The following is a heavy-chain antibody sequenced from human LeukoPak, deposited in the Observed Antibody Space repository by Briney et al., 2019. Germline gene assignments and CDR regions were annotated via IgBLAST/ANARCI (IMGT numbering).Heavy chain of an antibody. Sequence: GGSLRLSCAASGFTFSNYGMHWVRQAPGKGLDWVAFIHYDGSNKYYADSGKGRFTISRDDSKNTLYLQMNSLRAEDTAVYYCAKAASKRTDYGDYAFYYYMDVWGKGTTVTVSS. CDR2: IHYDGSNK. CDR3: AKAASKRTDYGDYAFYYYMDV. V-gene: IGHV3-30*02. J-gene: IGHJ6*03. D-gene: IGHD4-17*01. CDR1: GFTFSNYG.